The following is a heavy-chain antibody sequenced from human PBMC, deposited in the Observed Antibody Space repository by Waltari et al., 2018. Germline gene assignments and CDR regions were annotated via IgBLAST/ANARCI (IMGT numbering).Heavy chain of an antibody. CDR3: ARVFWFGELFHYYGMDV. V-gene: IGHV3-53*01. D-gene: IGHD3-10*01. Sequence: EVQLVESGGGLIQPGGSLRLSCAASGFTVSSNYMSWVRQAPGKGLEWVSVIYSGGRTSYADSVKVRFTISRDNSKNTLYLQMNSLRAEDTAVYYCARVFWFGELFHYYGMDVWGQGTTVTVSS. CDR1: GFTVSSNY. J-gene: IGHJ6*02. CDR2: IYSGGRT.